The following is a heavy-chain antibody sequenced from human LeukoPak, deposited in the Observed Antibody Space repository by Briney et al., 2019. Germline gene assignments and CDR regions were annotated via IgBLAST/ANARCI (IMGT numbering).Heavy chain of an antibody. CDR1: GFTFSSYA. CDR2: ISGSGGST. CDR3: AKDLNPGDWNDVFDY. D-gene: IGHD1-1*01. Sequence: GGSLRLSCAASGFTFSSYAMSWVRQAPGKGLEWVSAISGSGGSTYYADSVKGRFTISRDNSKNTLYLQMNSLRAEDTAVYYCAKDLNPGDWNDVFDYWGQGTLVTVSS. J-gene: IGHJ4*02. V-gene: IGHV3-23*01.